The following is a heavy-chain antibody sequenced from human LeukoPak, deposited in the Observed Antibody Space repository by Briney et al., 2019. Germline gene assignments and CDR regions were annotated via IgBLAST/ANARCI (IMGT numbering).Heavy chain of an antibody. J-gene: IGHJ4*02. CDR1: GYTFTGYY. CDR2: INPNSGGT. Sequence: ASVKVSCKASGYTFTGYYMHWVRQAPGQGLEWMGWINPNSGGTNYAQKFQGRVTMTRDTSISTAYMELSRLRSDDTAVCYCARDLRTYSYADYWGQGTLVTVSS. V-gene: IGHV1-2*02. D-gene: IGHD5-18*01. CDR3: ARDLRTYSYADY.